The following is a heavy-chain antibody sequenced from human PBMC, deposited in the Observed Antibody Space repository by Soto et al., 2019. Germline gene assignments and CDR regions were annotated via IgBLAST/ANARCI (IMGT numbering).Heavy chain of an antibody. D-gene: IGHD3-3*01. Sequence: QVQLVESGGGVVQPGRSLRLSCAASGFTFSSYGMHWVRQAPGKGLEGVAVISYDGSNKYYADSVKGRFTISRDNPKNTLDLQMNSLRAEDTAVYYCAIDLFLEWLFRTPPDYWGQGTLGTVFS. V-gene: IGHV3-30*03. CDR3: AIDLFLEWLFRTPPDY. CDR1: GFTFSSYG. J-gene: IGHJ4*02. CDR2: ISYDGSNK.